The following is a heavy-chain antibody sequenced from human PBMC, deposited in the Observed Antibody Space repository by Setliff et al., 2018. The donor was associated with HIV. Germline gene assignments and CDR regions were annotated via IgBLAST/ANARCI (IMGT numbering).Heavy chain of an antibody. V-gene: IGHV3-23*01. CDR1: GFTFSTYA. Sequence: GGSLRLSCAASGFTFSTYAMSWVRQAPGKGLEWVSAISGSGSYTYYAGSVKGRFTISRDNSKNTLYLQMNSLRAEDTAVYYCTRDRPYSSGWYRLDYWGQGTLVTVSS. CDR2: ISGSGSYT. CDR3: TRDRPYSSGWYRLDY. J-gene: IGHJ4*02. D-gene: IGHD6-19*01.